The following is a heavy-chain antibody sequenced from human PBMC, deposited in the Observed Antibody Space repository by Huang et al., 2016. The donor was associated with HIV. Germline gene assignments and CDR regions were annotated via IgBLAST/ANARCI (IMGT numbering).Heavy chain of an antibody. Sequence: QPQLQESGPGLVKPSETLSLTCSVSGGSISSTGFYWGWIRQPPGRGLEWIGNIYYRGSTYSSPSLKSVVTMSVDTSKNQFALKLTAVTAADTAIYYCARHYIVLRPPAIRWVDPWGQGTLVTVSS. CDR2: IYYRGST. CDR3: ARHYIVLRPPAIRWVDP. J-gene: IGHJ5*02. D-gene: IGHD2-2*01. CDR1: GGSISSTGFY. V-gene: IGHV4-39*01.